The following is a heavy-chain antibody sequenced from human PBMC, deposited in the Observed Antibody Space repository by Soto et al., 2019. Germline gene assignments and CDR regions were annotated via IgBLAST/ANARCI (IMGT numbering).Heavy chain of an antibody. J-gene: IGHJ6*02. CDR1: GYSFTDYH. V-gene: IGHV1-2*04. CDR2: INPKSGGT. D-gene: IGHD2-8*01. CDR3: TRGDSTDCSNGVCSFFYNHEMDV. Sequence: ASVKVSCKASGYSFTDYHIHWVRQAPGQGLEWLGRINPKSGGTSTAQKFQGWVTMTTDTSISTASMELTRLTSDDTAIYYCTRGDSTDCSNGVCSFFYNHEMDVWDQESTVTVSS.